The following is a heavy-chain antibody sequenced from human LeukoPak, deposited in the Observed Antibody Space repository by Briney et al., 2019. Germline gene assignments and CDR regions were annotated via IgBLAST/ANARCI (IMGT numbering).Heavy chain of an antibody. Sequence: ASVKVSCKASGYTFTNSGLSWVRQAPGQGLEWMGWVNANNGNTNYAQKLQGRVTMTTDTSTSTAYMELRSLRSDDTAVYYCARDNTIFGVVTIPNYWGQGTLVTVSS. V-gene: IGHV1-18*01. CDR2: VNANNGNT. D-gene: IGHD3-3*01. J-gene: IGHJ4*02. CDR1: GYTFTNSG. CDR3: ARDNTIFGVVTIPNY.